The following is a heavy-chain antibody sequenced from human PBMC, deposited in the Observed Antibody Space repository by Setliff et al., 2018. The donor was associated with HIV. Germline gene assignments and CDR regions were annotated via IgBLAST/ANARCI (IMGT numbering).Heavy chain of an antibody. CDR1: GFTFSSYA. Sequence: GSLRLSCAASGFTFSSYAMSWVRQAPGKGLEWVANIKQDGSEKYYVDSLKGRFTISRDNAKNSLYLQMNSLRAEDTAVYYCARAVHSGWYYFDYWGQGTLVTVSS. V-gene: IGHV3-7*01. D-gene: IGHD6-19*01. CDR3: ARAVHSGWYYFDY. CDR2: IKQDGSEK. J-gene: IGHJ4*02.